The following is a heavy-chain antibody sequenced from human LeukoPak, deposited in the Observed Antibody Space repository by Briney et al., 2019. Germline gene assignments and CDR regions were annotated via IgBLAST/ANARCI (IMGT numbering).Heavy chain of an antibody. CDR3: TRVSLVAASVFFDY. V-gene: IGHV3-49*04. Sequence: PGGSLRLSCTASGFIFSSFWMAWVRQAPGKGLEWVSFIRSKAYGGTTEYAASVKGRFTISRDDSKSIAYLQMNSLKTEDTAVYYCTRVSLVAASVFFDYWGQGTLVTVSS. J-gene: IGHJ4*02. D-gene: IGHD2-15*01. CDR1: GFIFSSFW. CDR2: IRSKAYGGTT.